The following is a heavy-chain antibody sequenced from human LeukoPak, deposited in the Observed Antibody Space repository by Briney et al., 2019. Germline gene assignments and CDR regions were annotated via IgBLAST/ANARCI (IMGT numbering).Heavy chain of an antibody. Sequence: GRSLRLSCAASGFTFSSYAMHWVRQAPGKGLEWVAVISYDGSNKYYADSVKGRFTISRDNSKNTLYLQMNSLRAEDTAVYYCARRNTFGRVIVDDYWGQGTLVTVSS. CDR2: ISYDGSNK. CDR3: ARRNTFGRVIVDDY. J-gene: IGHJ4*02. D-gene: IGHD3-16*02. CDR1: GFTFSSYA. V-gene: IGHV3-30-3*01.